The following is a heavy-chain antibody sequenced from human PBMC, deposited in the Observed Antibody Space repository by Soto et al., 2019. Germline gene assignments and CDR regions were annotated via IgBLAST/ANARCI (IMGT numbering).Heavy chain of an antibody. CDR2: IYPGDSDI. Sequence: PGESLKISCKASGYTFTKYWIGWVRQMPGKGLEWMAVIYPGDSDIRYSPSFQGQVTISADKSISTAYLQWSSLKASDTAMYYCSRRGRITRDAFDIWGLGTTVTVSS. CDR3: SRRGRITRDAFDI. CDR1: GYTFTKYW. J-gene: IGHJ3*02. V-gene: IGHV5-51*01.